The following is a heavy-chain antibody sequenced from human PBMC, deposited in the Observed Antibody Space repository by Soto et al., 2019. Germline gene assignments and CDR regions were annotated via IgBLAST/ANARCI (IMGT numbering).Heavy chain of an antibody. CDR2: ISAYNGNT. CDR3: ATLGEVWVTTI. J-gene: IGHJ4*02. CDR1: GGTFTSYG. V-gene: IGHV1-18*01. D-gene: IGHD4-17*01. Sequence: ASVKVSCKASGGTFTSYGISWVRQAPGQGLEWMGWISAYNGNTNYAQKLQGRVTMTTDTSTSTAYMELRSLRSEDTAVYYCATLGEVWVTTIWGQGTLVTVSS.